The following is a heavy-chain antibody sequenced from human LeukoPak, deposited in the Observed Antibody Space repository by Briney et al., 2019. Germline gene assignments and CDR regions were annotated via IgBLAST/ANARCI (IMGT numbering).Heavy chain of an antibody. Sequence: SGTLSLTCTVSGDSISNYYWNWIRQPPGKGLEWIGYFYYTGSTNYNPSLTGRVTISVDTSKNQFSLKLSSVTAADTAVYYCARDKYCSSTSCSYNDAFDIWGQGTMVTVSS. CDR1: GDSISNYY. CDR3: ARDKYCSSTSCSYNDAFDI. D-gene: IGHD2-2*01. V-gene: IGHV4-59*01. J-gene: IGHJ3*02. CDR2: FYYTGST.